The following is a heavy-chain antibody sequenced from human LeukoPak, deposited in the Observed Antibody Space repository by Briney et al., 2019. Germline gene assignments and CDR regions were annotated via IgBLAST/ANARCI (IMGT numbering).Heavy chain of an antibody. D-gene: IGHD1-1*01. Sequence: GGSLRLSCAASGFTFSHYTMSWVRQAPGKGLEWVSSISSTGSSIYHADSVKGRFTISRDNAKNSLYLQMSSLRVEDTAVYYCARDDVAWNDVHWFDPWGQGTLVTVSS. V-gene: IGHV3-21*01. CDR1: GFTFSHYT. CDR2: ISSTGSSI. CDR3: ARDDVAWNDVHWFDP. J-gene: IGHJ5*02.